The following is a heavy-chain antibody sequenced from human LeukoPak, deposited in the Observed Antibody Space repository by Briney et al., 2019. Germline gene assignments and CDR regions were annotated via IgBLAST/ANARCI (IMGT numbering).Heavy chain of an antibody. D-gene: IGHD6-19*01. CDR1: GFTFSMYA. CDR3: AKDSVGVAGPDY. V-gene: IGHV3-23*01. J-gene: IGHJ4*02. CDR2: ISVDGGGT. Sequence: AGGSLRLSCAASGFTFSMYAMSWVRQAPGKGLEWVSVISVDGGGTYYADSVKGRFTISRDNSKSTLYLQINSLRAEDTAVYYCAKDSVGVAGPDYWGQGSLVTVSS.